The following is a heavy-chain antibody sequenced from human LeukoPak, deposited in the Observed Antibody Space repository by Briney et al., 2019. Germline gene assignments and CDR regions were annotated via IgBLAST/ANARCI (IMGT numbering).Heavy chain of an antibody. V-gene: IGHV3-30*02. Sequence: GGSLRLSCAASGFTFSSYGMHWVRQAPGKGLEWVAFIRYDGSNRYYADSVKGRFTSSRDNSKSTLYLQMGSLRTEDMGVYYCARGLAVGAPTTTYYFDYWGRGTLVTASS. CDR1: GFTFSSYG. D-gene: IGHD1-26*01. J-gene: IGHJ4*02. CDR2: IRYDGSNR. CDR3: ARGLAVGAPTTTYYFDY.